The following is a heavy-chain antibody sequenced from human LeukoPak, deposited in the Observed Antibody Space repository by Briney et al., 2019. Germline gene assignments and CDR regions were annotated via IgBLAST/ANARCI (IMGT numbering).Heavy chain of an antibody. D-gene: IGHD1-14*01. J-gene: IGHJ6*03. Sequence: GASVKVSCKASGYTFTGYYMHWVRQAPGQGLEWMGWINPNSGGTNYAQKFQGRVTMTRDTSISTAYMELSRLRSDDTAVYHCARGQQTDYYYYMDVWGKGTTVTVSS. V-gene: IGHV1-2*02. CDR2: INPNSGGT. CDR3: ARGQQTDYYYYMDV. CDR1: GYTFTGYY.